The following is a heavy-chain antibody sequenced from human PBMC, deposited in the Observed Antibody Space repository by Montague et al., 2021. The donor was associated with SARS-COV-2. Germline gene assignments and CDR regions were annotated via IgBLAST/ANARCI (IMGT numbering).Heavy chain of an antibody. CDR3: ARDSSGGYNWFDP. J-gene: IGHJ5*02. CDR2: IYYSGST. V-gene: IGHV4-59*01. D-gene: IGHD3-22*01. CDR1: GDSITSYH. Sequence: SGTLSLTCTVSGDSITSYHWSWIRQPPGKGLEWIGNIYYSGSTSYNPSLKSRVTILVDTSKNQFSLKLTSLTAADTAVYYCARDSSGGYNWFDPWGQGTLVTVSS.